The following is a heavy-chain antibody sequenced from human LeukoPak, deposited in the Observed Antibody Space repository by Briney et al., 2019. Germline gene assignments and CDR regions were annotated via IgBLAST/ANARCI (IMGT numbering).Heavy chain of an antibody. CDR1: GGTFSSYA. D-gene: IGHD6-13*01. Sequence: ASVKVSCKASGGTFSSYAISWVRQAPGQGLEWMGGIIPIFGTANYTQKFQGRVTITTDESTSTAYMELSSLRSEDTAVYYCARTRKQLRPGYYYYMDVWGKGTTVTVSS. V-gene: IGHV1-69*05. CDR2: IIPIFGTA. CDR3: ARTRKQLRPGYYYYMDV. J-gene: IGHJ6*03.